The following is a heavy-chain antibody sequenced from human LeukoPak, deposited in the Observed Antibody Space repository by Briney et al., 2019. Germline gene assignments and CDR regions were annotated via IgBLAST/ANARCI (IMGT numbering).Heavy chain of an antibody. CDR3: AKVGYFDFWSGYYRY. Sequence: GGSLRLSCAASGFTFTSYAMTWVRLAPGKGLEWVSAISGSGATTYYADSVKGRFIISRDNSNNTLFLQMNSLRAEDTAVYYCAKVGYFDFWSGYYRYWGQGTLVTVSS. CDR2: ISGSGATT. J-gene: IGHJ4*02. D-gene: IGHD3-3*01. CDR1: GFTFTSYA. V-gene: IGHV3-23*01.